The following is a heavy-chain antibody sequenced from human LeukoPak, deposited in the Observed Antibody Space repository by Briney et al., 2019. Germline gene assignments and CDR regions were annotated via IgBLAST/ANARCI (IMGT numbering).Heavy chain of an antibody. Sequence: KSSETLSLTCTVSGGSISSYYWSWIQQPPGKGLEWIGYIYYSGSTNYNPSLKSRVTISVDTSKNQFSLKLSSVTAADTAVYYCARHSQYPNWFDPWGQGTLVTVSS. CDR3: ARHSQYPNWFDP. CDR2: IYYSGST. V-gene: IGHV4-59*01. D-gene: IGHD2-2*01. CDR1: GGSISSYY. J-gene: IGHJ5*02.